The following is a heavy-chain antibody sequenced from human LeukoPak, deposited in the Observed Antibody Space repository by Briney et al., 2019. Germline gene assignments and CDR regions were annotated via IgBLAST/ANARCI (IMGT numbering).Heavy chain of an antibody. CDR3: AREPYCSGGSCYSYYFDY. V-gene: IGHV3-30-3*01. Sequence: GGSLRLSCAASGFTFSSYAMHWVRQAPGKGLEWVAVISYDGSNKYYADSVKGRLTISRDNSKNTLYLQMNSLRAEDTAVYYCAREPYCSGGSCYSYYFDYWGQGTLVTVSS. J-gene: IGHJ4*02. CDR1: GFTFSSYA. D-gene: IGHD2-15*01. CDR2: ISYDGSNK.